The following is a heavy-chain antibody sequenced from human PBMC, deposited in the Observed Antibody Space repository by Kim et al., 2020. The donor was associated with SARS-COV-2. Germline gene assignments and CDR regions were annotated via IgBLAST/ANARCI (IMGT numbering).Heavy chain of an antibody. CDR3: AKALSGGFRSPAFDY. J-gene: IGHJ4*01. Sequence: GGSPRLSCAASGFTFDDYAMHWVRQAPGKGLEWVSGISWNSGSIGYADSVKGRFTISRDNAKNSLYLQMNSLRAEDTALYYCAKALSGGFRSPAFDYWG. V-gene: IGHV3-9*01. D-gene: IGHD3-10*01. CDR2: ISWNSGSI. CDR1: GFTFDDYA.